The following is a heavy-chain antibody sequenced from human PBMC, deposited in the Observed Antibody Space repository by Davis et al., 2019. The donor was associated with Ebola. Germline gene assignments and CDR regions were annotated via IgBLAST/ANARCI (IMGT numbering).Heavy chain of an antibody. Sequence: AASVKVSCKVSGYTLTELSIHWVRQAPGKGLEWMGGFHPEDGETIYAQKFQGRVTMTEDTSTDTVYMELTSLTSDDTAVYYCARDSDAKVYLVETDMYNWLDPWGQGTLVTVSS. J-gene: IGHJ5*02. CDR3: ARDSDAKVYLVETDMYNWLDP. V-gene: IGHV1-24*01. CDR2: FHPEDGET. CDR1: GYTLTELS. D-gene: IGHD3-16*02.